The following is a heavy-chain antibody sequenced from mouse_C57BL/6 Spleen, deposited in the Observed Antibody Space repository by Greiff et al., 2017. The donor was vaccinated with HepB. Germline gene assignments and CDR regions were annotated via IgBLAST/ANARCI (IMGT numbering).Heavy chain of an antibody. CDR2: IDPNSGGT. CDR1: GYTFTSYW. D-gene: IGHD2-1*01. CDR3: ARSAGGNYWYFDV. Sequence: QVHVKQPGAELVKPGASVKLSCKASGYTFTSYWMHWVKQRPGRGLEWIGRIDPNSGGTKYNEKFKSKATLTVDKPSSTAYMQLSSLTSEDSAVYYCARSAGGNYWYFDVWGTGTTVTVSS. J-gene: IGHJ1*03. V-gene: IGHV1-72*01.